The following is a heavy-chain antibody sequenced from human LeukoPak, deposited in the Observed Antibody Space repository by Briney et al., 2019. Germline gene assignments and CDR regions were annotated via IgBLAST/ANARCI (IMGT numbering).Heavy chain of an antibody. Sequence: PSETLSLTCTVSGGSISSSSYYWGWIRQPPGKGLEWIGSIYYSGSTYYNPSLKSRVTISVDTSKNQFSLKLSSVTAADTAVYYWGRGGEGGIDYWGQGTLVTVSS. CDR3: GRGGEGGIDY. CDR2: IYYSGST. CDR1: GGSISSSSYY. D-gene: IGHD3-16*01. V-gene: IGHV4-39*07. J-gene: IGHJ4*02.